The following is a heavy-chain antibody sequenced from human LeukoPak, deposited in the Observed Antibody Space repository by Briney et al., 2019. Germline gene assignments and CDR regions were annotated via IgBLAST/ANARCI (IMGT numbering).Heavy chain of an antibody. CDR3: ARDGVVVPAAGYYYYYMDV. Sequence: SETLSLTCAVSGYSISSGYYWGWIRQPPGKGLEWIGSIYHSGSTYYNPSLKSRVTISVDTSKNQFSLKLSSVTAADTAVYYCARDGVVVPAAGYYYYYMDVWGKGTTVTVSS. D-gene: IGHD2-2*01. CDR1: GYSISSGYY. CDR2: IYHSGST. V-gene: IGHV4-38-2*02. J-gene: IGHJ6*03.